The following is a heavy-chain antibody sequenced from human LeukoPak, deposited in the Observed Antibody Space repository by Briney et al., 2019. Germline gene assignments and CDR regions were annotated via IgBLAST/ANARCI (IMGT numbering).Heavy chain of an antibody. CDR3: AKKPARIAAADTFDY. D-gene: IGHD6-13*01. J-gene: IGHJ4*02. Sequence: GGSLRLSCAASGFTFSSYAMSWVRQAPGKGLEWVSAISGGGGSTYYADSVKGRFTISRDNSKNTLYLQMNSLRAEDTAVYYCAKKPARIAAADTFDYWGQGTLVTVSS. V-gene: IGHV3-23*01. CDR1: GFTFSSYA. CDR2: ISGGGGST.